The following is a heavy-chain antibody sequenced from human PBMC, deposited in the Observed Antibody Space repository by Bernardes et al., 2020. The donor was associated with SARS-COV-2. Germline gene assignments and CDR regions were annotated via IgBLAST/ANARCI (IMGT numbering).Heavy chain of an antibody. J-gene: IGHJ4*02. CDR2: INESGSRT. Sequence: GGSLRLSCAGSGFMFKNCAISWIRQIPGKGLEWVSIINESGSRTWYVDSVKGRFTISRDNSENTVYLQMDSLRVEDTAIYYCTQGTFKASEIDFWGQGTQVTVSS. CDR3: TQGTFKASEIDF. CDR1: GFMFKNCA. V-gene: IGHV3-23*05.